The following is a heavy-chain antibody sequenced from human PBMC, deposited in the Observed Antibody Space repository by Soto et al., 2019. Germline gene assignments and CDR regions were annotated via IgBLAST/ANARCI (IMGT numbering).Heavy chain of an antibody. V-gene: IGHV3-23*01. D-gene: IGHD3-3*01. CDR1: GFTFSSYA. J-gene: IGHJ4*02. CDR2: ISGSGGST. Sequence: GSLRLSCAASGFTFSSYAMSWVRQAPGKGLEWVSAISGSGGSTYYADSVKGRFTISRDNSKNTLYLQMNSLRAEDTAVYYCAKSGTIFGVVMAPLDYWGQGTLVTVSS. CDR3: AKSGTIFGVVMAPLDY.